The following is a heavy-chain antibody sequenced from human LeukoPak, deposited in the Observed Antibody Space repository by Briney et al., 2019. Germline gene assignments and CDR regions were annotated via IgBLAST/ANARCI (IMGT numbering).Heavy chain of an antibody. D-gene: IGHD3-22*01. V-gene: IGHV3-30*04. J-gene: IGHJ4*02. CDR1: GFTFSSYA. CDR2: ISYDGINK. Sequence: GRSLRLSCTASGFTFSSYAMHWVRQAPGKGLEWVAVISYDGINKYYADSVKGRFTIYRENSKNTLYLQMSSLRTEDTAVYYCARDYYDSSGYYYFDYWGQGTLVTVSS. CDR3: ARDYYDSSGYYYFDY.